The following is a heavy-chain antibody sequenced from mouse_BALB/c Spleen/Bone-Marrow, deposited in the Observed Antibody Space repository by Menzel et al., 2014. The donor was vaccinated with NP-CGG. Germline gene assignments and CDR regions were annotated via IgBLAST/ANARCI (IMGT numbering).Heavy chain of an antibody. D-gene: IGHD4-1*01. J-gene: IGHJ2*01. Sequence: EVMLVESGGGLVQPGGSRKLSCAASGFTFSSFGMHWVRQAPEKGPEWVAYISSGSSTIFYADTVKGRFTVSRDNPKNTLFLQMTSLRSEDTAMYFCTRGGNWDDFDSWGQGTTLTVSS. CDR3: TRGGNWDDFDS. V-gene: IGHV5-17*02. CDR1: GFTFSSFG. CDR2: ISSGSSTI.